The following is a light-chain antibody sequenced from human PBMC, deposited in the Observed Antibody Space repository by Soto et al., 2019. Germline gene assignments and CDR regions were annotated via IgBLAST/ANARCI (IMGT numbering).Light chain of an antibody. CDR1: QSLLHSKGYNY. J-gene: IGKJ3*01. V-gene: IGKV2-28*01. CDR3: MQALHTPLT. Sequence: DIVMTQSPLSLPVTPGEPASISCRSSQSLLHSKGYNYLDWYLQKPGQSPQLLIYLGSNRASGVPDRFSGSGTGTDFTLTISRVEAEDVGVYYCMQALHTPLTFGPGTKVDIK. CDR2: LGS.